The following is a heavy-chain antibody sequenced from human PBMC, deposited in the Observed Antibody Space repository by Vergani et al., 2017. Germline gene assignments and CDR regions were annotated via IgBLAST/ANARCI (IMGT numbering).Heavy chain of an antibody. CDR2: IRYDGSNK. D-gene: IGHD6-19*01. J-gene: IGHJ3*02. Sequence: QVPLVESGGGVVQPGGSLRLSCAASGFTFSSYGMHWVRQAPGKGLEWVAFIRYDGSNKYYADSVKGRFTISRDNSKNTLYLQMNSLRAEDTAVYYCASDPLIAVAGTGDAFDIWGQGTMVTVSS. CDR3: ASDPLIAVAGTGDAFDI. CDR1: GFTFSSYG. V-gene: IGHV3-30*02.